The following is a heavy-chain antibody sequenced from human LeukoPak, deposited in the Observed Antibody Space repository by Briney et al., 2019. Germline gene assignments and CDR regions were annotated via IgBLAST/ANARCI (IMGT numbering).Heavy chain of an antibody. D-gene: IGHD3/OR15-3a*01. CDR1: GGSINSYY. CDR3: ARYEEFSTGYSASSPRHYFDH. V-gene: IGHV4-59*01. CDR2: IYYTGST. J-gene: IGHJ4*02. Sequence: PSETLSLTCTVSGGSINSYYWSWIRQPPGKGLECIGHIYYTGSTYYKPSLGSRVTISVDAAKNQISLKLSSVTAADTAVYYCARYEEFSTGYSASSPRHYFDHWGQGTLVTVSS.